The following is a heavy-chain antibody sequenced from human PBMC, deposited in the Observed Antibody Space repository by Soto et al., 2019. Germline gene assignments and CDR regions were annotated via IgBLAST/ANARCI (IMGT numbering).Heavy chain of an antibody. Sequence: SETLSLTCTVSGGSISSYYWSWIRQPPGKGLEWIGYIYYSGSTNYNPSLKSRVTISVDTSKNQFSLKLSSVTAADTAVYYCARHRSWWLRDGYYFDYWGQGTLVTVSS. J-gene: IGHJ4*02. CDR1: GGSISSYY. CDR3: ARHRSWWLRDGYYFDY. CDR2: IYYSGST. D-gene: IGHD5-12*01. V-gene: IGHV4-59*08.